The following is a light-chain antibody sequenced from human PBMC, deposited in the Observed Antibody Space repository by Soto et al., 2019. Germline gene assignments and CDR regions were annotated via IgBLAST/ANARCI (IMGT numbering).Light chain of an antibody. CDR3: ATWDDSVKGWV. CDR2: DNN. J-gene: IGLJ3*02. V-gene: IGLV1-44*01. Sequence: QSVLIQPPSVSGTPGQRVTITCSGSRSNIGTKTVNWYQKLPGSAPKLHIYDNNQRPSGVPDRFSGSKSGTSASLAISGLQSEDEADYYCATWDDSVKGWVFGGGTKLTVL. CDR1: RSNIGTKT.